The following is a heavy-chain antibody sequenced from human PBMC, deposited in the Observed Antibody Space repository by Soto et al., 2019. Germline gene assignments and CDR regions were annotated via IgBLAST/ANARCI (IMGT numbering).Heavy chain of an antibody. CDR1: GAFISGYY. V-gene: IGHV4-4*07. CDR2: IYTSGST. D-gene: IGHD6-13*01. J-gene: IGHJ5*01. Sequence: SETLSLTCTVSGAFISGYYWSWIRQPAGKGLEWIGRIYTSGSTKYSPSLKSRATMSVDTSKKQFSLKLNSVTAADTAVYYCARESTVAGTDNWFDSWGQGTLVTVS. CDR3: ARESTVAGTDNWFDS.